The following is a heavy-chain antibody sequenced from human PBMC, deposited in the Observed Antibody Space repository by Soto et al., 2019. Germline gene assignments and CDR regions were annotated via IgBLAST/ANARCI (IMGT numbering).Heavy chain of an antibody. D-gene: IGHD3-16*02. V-gene: IGHV3-23*01. CDR3: AKDAVQTMITFGGVIVTHNPPDY. CDR2: ISGSGGST. J-gene: IGHJ4*02. CDR1: GFTFSSYA. Sequence: GGSLRLSCAASGFTFSSYAMSWVRQAPGKGLEWVSAISGSGGSTYYADSVKGRFTISRDNSKNTLYLQMNSLRAEDTAVYDCAKDAVQTMITFGGVIVTHNPPDYWGQGTLVTVSS.